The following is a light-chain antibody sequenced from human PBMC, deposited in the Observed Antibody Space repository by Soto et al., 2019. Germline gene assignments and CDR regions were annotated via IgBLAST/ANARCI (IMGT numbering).Light chain of an antibody. CDR2: KAS. V-gene: IGKV1-5*03. CDR1: HSISRY. J-gene: IGKJ1*01. CDR3: QQYKSFPWT. Sequence: DVQMTQSPSTLSASVGDRVTITCRASHSISRYLTWYQQKPGKAPKLLIYKASNLESGVPARFSGSGSGTECTLTISSLQPDDFAAYYCQQYKSFPWTFGQGHKV.